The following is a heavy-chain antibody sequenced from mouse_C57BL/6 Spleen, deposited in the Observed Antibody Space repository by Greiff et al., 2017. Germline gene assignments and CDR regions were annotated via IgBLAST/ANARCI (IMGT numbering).Heavy chain of an antibody. Sequence: EVKVVESGGGLVQPGGSMKLSCAASGFTFSDAWMDWVRQSPEKGLEWVAEIRNKANNHATYYAESVKGRFTISRDDSKSSVYLQMNSLRAEDTGIYYCTRGALYYDYDGCAYWGQGTLVTVSA. CDR3: TRGALYYDYDGCAY. V-gene: IGHV6-6*01. J-gene: IGHJ3*01. CDR2: IRNKANNHAT. CDR1: GFTFSDAW. D-gene: IGHD2-4*01.